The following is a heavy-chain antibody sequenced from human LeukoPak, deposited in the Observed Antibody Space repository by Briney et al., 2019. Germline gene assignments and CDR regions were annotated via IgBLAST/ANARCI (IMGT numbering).Heavy chain of an antibody. CDR1: GGSISSYY. V-gene: IGHV4-59*12. D-gene: IGHD2-21*01. CDR3: ARDRDLRWFFY. CDR2: IYYSGST. Sequence: PSETLSLTCTVSGGSISSYYWSWIRQPPGKGLEWIGYIYYSGSTNYNPSLKSRVTISVDTSKNQFSLKLTSVTAADTAVYYCARDRDLRWFFYWGQGTLVTVSS. J-gene: IGHJ4*02.